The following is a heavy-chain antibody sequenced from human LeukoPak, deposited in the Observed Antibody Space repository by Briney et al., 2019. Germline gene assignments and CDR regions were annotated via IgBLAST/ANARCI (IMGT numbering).Heavy chain of an antibody. CDR2: INPNSGDT. V-gene: IGHV1-2*02. CDR3: VSPWPYSGYAYYFDY. CDR1: GYTFTSYY. J-gene: IGHJ4*02. Sequence: ASVKVSCKASGYTFTSYYMHWVRQAPGQGLEWMGWINPNSGDTDYAQKFQGRVTMTRDTSINTAYMELSRLRSDDTAVYYCVSPWPYSGYAYYFDYWGQGTLVTASS. D-gene: IGHD5-12*01.